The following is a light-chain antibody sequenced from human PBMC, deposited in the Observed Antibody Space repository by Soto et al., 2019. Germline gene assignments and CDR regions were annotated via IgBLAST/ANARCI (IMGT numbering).Light chain of an antibody. V-gene: IGLV1-44*01. CDR1: SSNIGSKT. CDR3: AAWDDSLNGVV. CDR2: SNI. J-gene: IGLJ3*02. Sequence: QSVLTQPPSASGTPGQRVTISCSGSSSNIGSKTVNWYQQLPGTAPKLLIYSNIHRPPGVPDRFSGSKSGTSASLAISGLQSEDEADYYCAAWDDSLNGVVFGGGTKLTVL.